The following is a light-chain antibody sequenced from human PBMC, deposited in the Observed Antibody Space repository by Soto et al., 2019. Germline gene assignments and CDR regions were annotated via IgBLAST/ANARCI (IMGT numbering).Light chain of an antibody. V-gene: IGKV3-20*01. CDR1: QSVSSNY. J-gene: IGKJ2*03. CDR2: ATS. Sequence: EIVLTQSPGNLSLSLGERATLSCRASQSVSSNYLAWYQQKPGQAPRLLIYATSSRATGIPDRFSGSGSGTDFTLTISRLEPEDFAVYYCQQYGNSPRYSFGQGTKLEIK. CDR3: QQYGNSPRYS.